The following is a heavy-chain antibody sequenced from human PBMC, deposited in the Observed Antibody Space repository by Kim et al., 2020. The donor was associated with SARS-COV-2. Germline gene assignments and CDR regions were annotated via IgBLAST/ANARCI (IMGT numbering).Heavy chain of an antibody. CDR1: GLPFRSYG. Sequence: GGSLRLSCAASGLPFRSYGMHCVRQAPGKGLEWVADISYDGTVQYYGDSVESRFTISRDNSKNTLYLQMNSLRVEDTAVYYCAKGPIAVVPGGKMWLDPWGQGTLVTVSS. CDR2: ISYDGTVQ. D-gene: IGHD2-2*01. J-gene: IGHJ5*02. V-gene: IGHV3-30*18. CDR3: AKGPIAVVPGGKMWLDP.